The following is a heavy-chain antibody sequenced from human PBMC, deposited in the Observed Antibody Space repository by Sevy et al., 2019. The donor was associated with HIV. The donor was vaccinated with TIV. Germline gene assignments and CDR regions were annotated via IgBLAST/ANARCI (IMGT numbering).Heavy chain of an antibody. J-gene: IGHJ4*02. CDR1: GFTLSTHV. Sequence: GGSLRLSCEVSGFTLSTHVMHWVRQAPGKGLDWVAAISYDESTKYYADYMKGRFTISRANSKNSLFLQMKSLTPEDTAVYYCARVPRLYGDNVEGFDSWGQGTLVTVSS. CDR2: ISYDESTK. D-gene: IGHD4-17*01. CDR3: ARVPRLYGDNVEGFDS. V-gene: IGHV3-30*03.